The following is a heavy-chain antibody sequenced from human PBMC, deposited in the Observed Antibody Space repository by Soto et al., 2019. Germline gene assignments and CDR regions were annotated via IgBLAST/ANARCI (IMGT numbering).Heavy chain of an antibody. CDR3: ARTFNPAFYV. CDR1: GGSFDNYS. CDR2: ISHSGST. Sequence: SETLSLTCAVYGGSFDNYSWSWIRQPPGKGLEWLGEISHSGSTSYNPSLKSRLTLFLDTSKRQFSLKLSSVTAADTAVFYCARTFNPAFYVWGQVTMVTVSS. J-gene: IGHJ3*01. V-gene: IGHV4-34*01.